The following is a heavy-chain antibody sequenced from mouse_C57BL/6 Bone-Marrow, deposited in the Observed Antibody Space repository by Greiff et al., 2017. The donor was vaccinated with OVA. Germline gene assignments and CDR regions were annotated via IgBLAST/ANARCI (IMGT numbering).Heavy chain of an antibody. V-gene: IGHV7-3*01. CDR3: ARYPRSFYYFDY. D-gene: IGHD1-1*01. CDR2: IRNKANGYTT. J-gene: IGHJ2*01. CDR1: GFTFTDYY. Sequence: EVKLMESGGGLVQPGGSLSLSCAASGFTFTDYYMSWVRQPPGKALEWLGFIRNKANGYTTEYSASVKGRFTISRDNSQSILYLQMNALRAEDSATYYCARYPRSFYYFDYWGQGTTLTVSS.